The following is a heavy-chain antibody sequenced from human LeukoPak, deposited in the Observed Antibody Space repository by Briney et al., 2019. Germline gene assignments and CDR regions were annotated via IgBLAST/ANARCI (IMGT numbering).Heavy chain of an antibody. Sequence: ASVKVSCKASGYTFTSYDINWVRQATGQGLEWMGWMNPNSGNTGYAQKFQGRVTITRNTSISTAYMELSSLRSEDTAVYYCARVLINYYDSSGYPNYWGQGTLVTVSS. CDR3: ARVLINYYDSSGYPNY. J-gene: IGHJ4*02. D-gene: IGHD3-22*01. V-gene: IGHV1-8*03. CDR2: MNPNSGNT. CDR1: GYTFTSYD.